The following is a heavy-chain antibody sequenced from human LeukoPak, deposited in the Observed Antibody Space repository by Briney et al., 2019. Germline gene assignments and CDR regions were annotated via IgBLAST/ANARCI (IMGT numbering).Heavy chain of an antibody. CDR3: ASEQPRYYFDY. CDR1: GGSISSGDYY. D-gene: IGHD6-13*01. Sequence: SETLSLTCTVSGGSISSGDYYWSWIRQPPGKGLEWIGYIYYSGSTYYNPSLKSRVTISVDTSKNQFSLKLSSVTAADTAVYYCASEQPRYYFDYWGQGTLVTVSS. CDR2: IYYSGST. J-gene: IGHJ4*02. V-gene: IGHV4-30-4*01.